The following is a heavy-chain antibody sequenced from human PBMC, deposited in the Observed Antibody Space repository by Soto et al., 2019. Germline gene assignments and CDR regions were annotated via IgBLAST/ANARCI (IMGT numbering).Heavy chain of an antibody. CDR2: IYHSGST. V-gene: IGHV4-39*01. D-gene: IGHD3-10*01. J-gene: IGHJ4*02. CDR1: GGSIRSNNYY. CDR3: ASTVVTWGDYFDY. Sequence: SETLSLTCTVSGGSIRSNNYYWGCMRQPPGKGLEWIGSIYHSGSTNYNPSLKSRVTLSVDTSKNQFSLKLSSVTDADTAVYYCASTVVTWGDYFDYWGQGTLVTVSS.